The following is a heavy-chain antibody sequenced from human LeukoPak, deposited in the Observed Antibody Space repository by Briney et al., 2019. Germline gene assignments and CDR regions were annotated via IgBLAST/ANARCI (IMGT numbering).Heavy chain of an antibody. Sequence: GGSLRLSCAASGFSFSTYAMSWVRQTPEKGLEWVSAISDTGGNTFYADSVKGRFTISRDNSKNTLYLQMNSLRAEDTAIYYCAKGRTNDYWGQGTLVTVSS. V-gene: IGHV3-23*01. CDR2: ISDTGGNT. J-gene: IGHJ4*02. CDR1: GFSFSTYA. D-gene: IGHD1/OR15-1a*01. CDR3: AKGRTNDY.